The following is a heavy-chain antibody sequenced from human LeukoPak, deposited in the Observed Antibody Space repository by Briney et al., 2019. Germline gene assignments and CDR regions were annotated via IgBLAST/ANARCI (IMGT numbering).Heavy chain of an antibody. CDR2: ISSGGNTI. CDR1: GFTFSSYE. Sequence: GGSLRLSCAASGFTFSSYEMNWVRQAPGKGLEWVSYISSGGNTIYYADSVKGRFTISRDNAKNSLYLQMNSLRAEDTAVYYCAREGTAMVSFDYWGQGTLVTVPS. D-gene: IGHD5-18*01. V-gene: IGHV3-48*03. J-gene: IGHJ4*02. CDR3: AREGTAMVSFDY.